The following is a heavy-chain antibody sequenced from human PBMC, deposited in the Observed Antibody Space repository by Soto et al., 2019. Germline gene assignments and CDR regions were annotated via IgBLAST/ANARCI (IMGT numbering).Heavy chain of an antibody. Sequence: SETLSLTCAVSRGSIVSGGYSWSWIRQPPENGLEWIGDIYHSGSTCYHPSLQSRVTISVDRAKNKLSLKLSSVTAADTAVYFCARAHYGDYGYGMEVWGKETRVTV. CDR2: IYHSGST. D-gene: IGHD4-17*01. V-gene: IGHV4-30-2*01. CDR1: RGSIVSGGYS. J-gene: IGHJ6*04. CDR3: ARAHYGDYGYGMEV.